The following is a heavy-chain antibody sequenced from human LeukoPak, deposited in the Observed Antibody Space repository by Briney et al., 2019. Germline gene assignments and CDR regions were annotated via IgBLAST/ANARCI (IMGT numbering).Heavy chain of an antibody. CDR3: ARHRDYDT. CDR2: IYSTGSA. J-gene: IGHJ4*01. D-gene: IGHD3-16*01. V-gene: IGHV4-59*08. Sequence: PSETLSLTCTVSGSSINNSFWTWIRQPPAKGLEWIGHIYSTGSANYNPSLKSRVLISGDTSKNQISLKLTSVTAVDTAVYFCARHRDYDTWGHGTLVTVSS. CDR1: GSSINNSF.